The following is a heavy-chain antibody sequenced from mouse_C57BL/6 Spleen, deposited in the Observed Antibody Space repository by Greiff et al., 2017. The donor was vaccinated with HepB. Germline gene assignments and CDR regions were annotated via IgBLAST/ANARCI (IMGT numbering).Heavy chain of an antibody. V-gene: IGHV1-59*01. J-gene: IGHJ3*01. CDR1: GYTFTSYW. Sequence: QVQLQQPGAELVRPGTSVKLSCKASGYTFTSYWMHWVKQRPGQGLEWIGVIDPSDSYTNYNQKFKGKATLTVDTSSSTAYMQLSSLTSEDSAVYYCARGCYCTPACFAYWGQGTLVTVAA. D-gene: IGHD1-1*01. CDR3: ARGCYCTPACFAY. CDR2: IDPSDSYT.